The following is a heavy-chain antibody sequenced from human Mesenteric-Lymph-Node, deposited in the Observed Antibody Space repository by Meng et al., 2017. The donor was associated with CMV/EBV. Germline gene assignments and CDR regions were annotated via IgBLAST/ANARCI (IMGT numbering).Heavy chain of an antibody. D-gene: IGHD1-26*01. CDR3: ARDQGSGSSNGDGFDY. J-gene: IGHJ4*02. Sequence: GESLKISCAASGFSFSSYGMYWVRQAPGKGLEWVTFIRHDGSNEKYVDSVKGRFTISRDNAKNSLYLQMNSLRAEDTAVYYCARDQGSGSSNGDGFDYWGQGTLVTVSS. CDR1: GFSFSSYG. CDR2: IRHDGSNE. V-gene: IGHV3-30*02.